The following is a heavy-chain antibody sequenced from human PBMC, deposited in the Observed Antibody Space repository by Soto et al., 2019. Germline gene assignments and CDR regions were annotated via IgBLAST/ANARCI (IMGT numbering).Heavy chain of an antibody. J-gene: IGHJ6*02. CDR1: GFTFDDYA. CDR3: AKAYGSGSYYNLDYYYYGRDV. D-gene: IGHD3-10*01. V-gene: IGHV3-9*01. CDR2: ISWNSGSI. Sequence: GGSLRLSCAASGFTFDDYAMHWVRQATGKGLEWVSGISWNSGSIGYADSVKGRFTISRDNAKNSLYLQMNSLRAEDTALYYCAKAYGSGSYYNLDYYYYGRDVWGQGTTVTGSS.